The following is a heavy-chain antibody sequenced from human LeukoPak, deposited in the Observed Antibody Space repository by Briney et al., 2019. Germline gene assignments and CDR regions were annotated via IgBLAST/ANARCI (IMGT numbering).Heavy chain of an antibody. CDR1: GDSVSSNSAA. V-gene: IGHV6-1*01. J-gene: IGHJ4*02. D-gene: IGHD3-9*01. CDR3: ARGTGTALRYFDWLHPFDY. CDR2: TYYRSKWYN. Sequence: SQTLSLTCAISGDSVSSNSAAWNWIRQSPSRGLEWLGRTYYRSKWYNDYAVSVKSRITINPGTSKNQFSLQLNSVTPEDTAVYYCARGTGTALRYFDWLHPFDYWGLGTLVTVSS.